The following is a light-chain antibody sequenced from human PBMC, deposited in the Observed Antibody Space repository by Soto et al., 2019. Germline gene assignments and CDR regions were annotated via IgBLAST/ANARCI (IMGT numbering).Light chain of an antibody. J-gene: IGKJ4*01. CDR1: QGISSY. Sequence: IQLTQSPSSLSASVGDRVTITCRASQGISSYLAWYQQKPGKAPKLLIYAASTLQSGVPSRFSGSGSGTDFTLTISSLQPEDFATYDCQQLNSSPLLTLGGGTKVDIK. CDR2: AAS. V-gene: IGKV1-9*01. CDR3: QQLNSSPLLT.